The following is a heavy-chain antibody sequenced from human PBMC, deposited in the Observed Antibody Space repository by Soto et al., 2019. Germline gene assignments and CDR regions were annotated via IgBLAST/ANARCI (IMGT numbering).Heavy chain of an antibody. J-gene: IGHJ4*02. CDR3: ARVSGSYYEFDY. D-gene: IGHD1-26*01. CDR2: IYYSGIT. CDR1: GGSIRSGDYY. Sequence: QVQLQESGPGLVKPSQTLSLTCTVSGGSIRSGDYYWSWIRQPPGKGLEWIGYIYYSGITYYNPSLRSPVTISVDTYKHQFSLKLTSVTAADTAVYYCARVSGSYYEFDYWGQGTLVTVSS. V-gene: IGHV4-30-4*01.